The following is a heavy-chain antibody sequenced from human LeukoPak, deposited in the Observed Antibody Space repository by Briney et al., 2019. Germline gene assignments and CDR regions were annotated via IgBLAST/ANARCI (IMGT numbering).Heavy chain of an antibody. CDR3: ARRVGQQPAPGNNWFDP. Sequence: SETLSLTCAVYGGSFSGYYWSWIRQPPGKGLEWIGEIYHSGSTNFNPSLESRVTISVDTSKNQFSLKLSSVTAADTAVYYCARRVGQQPAPGNNWFDPWGQGTLVTVSS. V-gene: IGHV4-34*01. CDR1: GGSFSGYY. J-gene: IGHJ5*02. D-gene: IGHD6-13*01. CDR2: IYHSGST.